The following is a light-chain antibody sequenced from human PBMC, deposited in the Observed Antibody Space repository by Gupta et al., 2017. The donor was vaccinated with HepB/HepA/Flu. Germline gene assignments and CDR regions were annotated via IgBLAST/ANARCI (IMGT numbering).Light chain of an antibody. CDR2: GKN. Sequence: SSELTQDPAVSVALGQTVRITCQGDSLRSYYASWYQQKPGQAPVLVIYGKNNRPSGIPDRFSGSSSGNTASLTITGAQAEDEADYYCNSQDSSGNHQFGGGTKLTVL. CDR1: SLRSYY. J-gene: IGLJ2*01. V-gene: IGLV3-19*01. CDR3: NSQDSSGNHQ.